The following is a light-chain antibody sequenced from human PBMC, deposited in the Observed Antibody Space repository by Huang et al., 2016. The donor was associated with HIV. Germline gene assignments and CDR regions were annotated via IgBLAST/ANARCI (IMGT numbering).Light chain of an antibody. CDR3: QQYDNPGGFT. CDR2: DAS. Sequence: DIQMTQSPSSLSASVGDRVTITCQASQDISNYLNWYQQKPGKAPKLLIYDASNLERGVPSRFSGSGSGTDFTFTISSLQPEDIATYYCQQYDNPGGFTFGPGTKVDIK. J-gene: IGKJ3*01. CDR1: QDISNY. V-gene: IGKV1-33*01.